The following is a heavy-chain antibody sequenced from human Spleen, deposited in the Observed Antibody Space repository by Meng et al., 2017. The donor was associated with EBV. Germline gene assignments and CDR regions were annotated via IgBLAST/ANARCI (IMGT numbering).Heavy chain of an antibody. CDR1: GDSISSFYY. J-gene: IGHJ5*02. CDR2: VHYTGST. V-gene: IGHV4-38-2*01. D-gene: IGHD6-19*01. Sequence: HVHVAASGPGQVKPSEPLSLTCPVSGDSISSFYYWGWIRQPPGRGLEGIGSVHYTGSTYYSPSLKSRVTVSVDTSKSQFSLRLTSVTAADTAIYYCARPFPSWQSPRLDPFGAWGQGALVTVSS. CDR3: ARPFPSWQSPRLDPFGA.